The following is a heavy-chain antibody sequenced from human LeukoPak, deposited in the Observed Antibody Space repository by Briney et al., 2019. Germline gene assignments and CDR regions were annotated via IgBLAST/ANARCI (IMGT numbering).Heavy chain of an antibody. CDR2: INPSGGST. CDR3: ARDLIMITFGGVIVHPDYFDY. D-gene: IGHD3-16*02. V-gene: IGHV1-46*01. Sequence: ASVKVSCKASGYTFTSYYMHWVRQAPGQGLEWMGIINPSGGSTSYAQKFQGRVTMTRDTSTSTVYMELSSLRSEDTAVYYCARDLIMITFGGVIVHPDYFDYWGQGTLVTVSS. J-gene: IGHJ4*02. CDR1: GYTFTSYY.